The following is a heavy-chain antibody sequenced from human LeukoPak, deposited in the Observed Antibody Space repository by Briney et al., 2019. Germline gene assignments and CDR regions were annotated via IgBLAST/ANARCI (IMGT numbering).Heavy chain of an antibody. Sequence: GGSLRLSCAASGFTFSSYAMSWVRQAPGKGLEWVSATSGSGGSTYYADSVKGRFIISRDNSKNTLYLQMNSLRAEDTAVYYCAKYYSSSWHLFDYWGQGTLVTVSS. CDR1: GFTFSSYA. CDR3: AKYYSSSWHLFDY. J-gene: IGHJ4*02. CDR2: TSGSGGST. V-gene: IGHV3-23*01. D-gene: IGHD6-13*01.